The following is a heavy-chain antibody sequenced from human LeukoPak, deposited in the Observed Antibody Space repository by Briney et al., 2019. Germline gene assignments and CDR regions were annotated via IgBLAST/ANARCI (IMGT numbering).Heavy chain of an antibody. CDR2: INPKSGRT. Sequence: ASVRVSCKTSGYSFTDYYIHWVRQAPGQGLEWMGWINPKSGRTSSARKFQGRVTMTRDPSISTVYMDMAWLTSDDTAIHFCARADFVDAGPYLIGPWGQGTLVTVSS. J-gene: IGHJ5*02. V-gene: IGHV1-2*02. CDR3: ARADFVDAGPYLIGP. CDR1: GYSFTDYY. D-gene: IGHD3-3*01.